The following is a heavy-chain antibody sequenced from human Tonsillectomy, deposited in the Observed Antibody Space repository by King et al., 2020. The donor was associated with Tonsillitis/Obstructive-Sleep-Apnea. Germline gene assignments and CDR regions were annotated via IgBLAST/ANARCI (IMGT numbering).Heavy chain of an antibody. D-gene: IGHD3-3*01. CDR1: GGSISSSSYY. Sequence: QLQESGPGLVKPSETLSLTCTVSGGSISSSSYYWGWIRQPPGKGLEWIGSIYYSGSTYYNPSLKSRVTISVDTSKNQFSLKLSSVTAADTAVYYCAGRAQYDFWSGDDAFDIWGQGTMVTVSS. J-gene: IGHJ3*02. CDR2: IYYSGST. CDR3: AGRAQYDFWSGDDAFDI. V-gene: IGHV4-39*01.